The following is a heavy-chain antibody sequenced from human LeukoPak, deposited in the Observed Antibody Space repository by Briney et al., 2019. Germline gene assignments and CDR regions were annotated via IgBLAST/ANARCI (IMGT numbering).Heavy chain of an antibody. J-gene: IGHJ6*02. CDR2: INAGNGNT. V-gene: IGHV1-3*01. CDR3: ARDVDTAMVPSYYYYGMDV. Sequence: RAPVKVSCKASGYTFTSYAMHWVRQAPGQRLEWMGWINAGNGNTKYSQKFQGRVTITRDTSASTAYMELSSLRSEDTAVYYCARDVDTAMVPSYYYYGMDVWGQGTTVTVSS. D-gene: IGHD5-18*01. CDR1: GYTFTSYA.